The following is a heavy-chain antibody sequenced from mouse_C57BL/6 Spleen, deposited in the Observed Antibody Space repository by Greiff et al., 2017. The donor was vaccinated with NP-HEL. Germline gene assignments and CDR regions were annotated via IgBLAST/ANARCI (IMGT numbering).Heavy chain of an antibody. V-gene: IGHV1-82*01. D-gene: IGHD4-1*01. CDR3: ASSHWDWYFDV. CDR1: GYAFSSSW. CDR2: IYPGDGDT. J-gene: IGHJ1*03. Sequence: VQLQESGPELVKPGASVKISCKASGYAFSSSWMNWVKQRPGKGLEWIGRIYPGDGDTNYNGKFKGKATLTADKSSSTAYMQLSSLTSEDSAVYFCASSHWDWYFDVWGTGTTVTVSS.